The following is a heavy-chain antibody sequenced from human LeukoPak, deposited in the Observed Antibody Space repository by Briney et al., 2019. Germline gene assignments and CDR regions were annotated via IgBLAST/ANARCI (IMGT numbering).Heavy chain of an antibody. V-gene: IGHV3-74*01. D-gene: IGHD4-17*01. Sequence: GGSLRLSCAVSGFTSSSYWMHWVRQAPGKGLVWVSRINSDGSNTIYADSVKGRFTISSDNAKNTLYLQMTSLRAEDTAVYYCARAPTALASFDYWGQGTLVTVSS. CDR1: GFTSSSYW. CDR2: INSDGSNT. CDR3: ARAPTALASFDY. J-gene: IGHJ4*02.